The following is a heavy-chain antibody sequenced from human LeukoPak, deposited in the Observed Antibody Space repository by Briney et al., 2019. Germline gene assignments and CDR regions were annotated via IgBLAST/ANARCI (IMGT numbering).Heavy chain of an antibody. CDR2: IYHSGST. CDR3: ARVDTAMVIDY. D-gene: IGHD5-18*01. CDR1: GYSISSGYY. V-gene: IGHV4-38-2*01. Sequence: SETLSLTCAVSGYSISSGYYWGWIRQPPGKGLEWIGSIYHSGSTYYNPSLKSRVTISVDTSKNQFSLKLSSVTAADTAVYYCARVDTAMVIDYWGQGTLVTVPS. J-gene: IGHJ4*02.